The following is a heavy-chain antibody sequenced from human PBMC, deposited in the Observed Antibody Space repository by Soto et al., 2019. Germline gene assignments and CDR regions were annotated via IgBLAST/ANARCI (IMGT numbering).Heavy chain of an antibody. V-gene: IGHV4-31*03. CDR2: IYYSGST. J-gene: IGHJ4*02. Sequence: SETLSLTCTVSGGSISSGGYYWSWIRQHPGKGLEWIGYIYYSGSTYYNPSLKSRVTISVDTSKNQFSLKLSSVTVADTAVYYCARASGFWSGYPASGFDYWGQGTLVTVSS. CDR3: ARASGFWSGYPASGFDY. CDR1: GGSISSGGYY. D-gene: IGHD3-3*01.